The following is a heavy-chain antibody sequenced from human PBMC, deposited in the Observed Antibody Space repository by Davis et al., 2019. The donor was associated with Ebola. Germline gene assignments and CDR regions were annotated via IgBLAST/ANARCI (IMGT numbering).Heavy chain of an antibody. Sequence: MPSETLSLTCTVSGVSISSYYWSWIRQPTGKGLEWIGYIYYSGSTNYNPSLKSRVTISVDTSKNKFSLKLSSVTAADTAVYYCARVSYYEDFDAFDIWGQGTMVTVSS. D-gene: IGHD1-26*01. CDR3: ARVSYYEDFDAFDI. V-gene: IGHV4-59*01. CDR2: IYYSGST. CDR1: GVSISSYY. J-gene: IGHJ3*02.